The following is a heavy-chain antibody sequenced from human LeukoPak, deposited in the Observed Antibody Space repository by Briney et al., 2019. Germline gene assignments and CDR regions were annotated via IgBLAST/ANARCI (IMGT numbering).Heavy chain of an antibody. V-gene: IGHV3-48*03. J-gene: IGHJ3*02. CDR1: GFSFSSYE. D-gene: IGHD3-10*01. CDR3: VRDEIRSGAFDI. Sequence: EGSLRLSCAASGFSFSSYEMNWVRQGPGKGLEWVSYISGGGTTIYDADSVKGRFTIFRDNAKNSLYLQLNSLTAEDTAVYYCVRDEIRSGAFDIWGQGTMVADSS. CDR2: ISGGGTTI.